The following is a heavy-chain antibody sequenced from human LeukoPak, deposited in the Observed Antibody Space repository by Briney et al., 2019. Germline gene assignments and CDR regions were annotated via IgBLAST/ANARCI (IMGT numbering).Heavy chain of an antibody. J-gene: IGHJ3*02. D-gene: IGHD3-22*01. V-gene: IGHV4-39*07. Sequence: PSETLSLTCTVSGGSTSSSSYYWGWIRQPPGKGLEWIGSIYYSGSTYYNPSLKSRVTISVDTSKNQFSLKLSSVTAADTAVYYCARTARLDYYDSSGLDAFDIWGQGTMVTVSS. CDR3: ARTARLDYYDSSGLDAFDI. CDR1: GGSTSSSSYY. CDR2: IYYSGST.